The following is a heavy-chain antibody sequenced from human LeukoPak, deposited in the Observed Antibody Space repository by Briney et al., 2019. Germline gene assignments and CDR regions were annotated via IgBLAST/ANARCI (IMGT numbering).Heavy chain of an antibody. CDR2: INYSGRT. CDR1: GGSISSYY. J-gene: IGHJ4*02. D-gene: IGHD5-12*01. CDR3: ARVYSGYEFLDY. Sequence: SETLSLTCTVSGGSISSYYWSWIRQPPGKGLEWIGYINYSGRTNYNPSLKSRVTISVDTSKNQFSLKLSSVSAADTAVYYCARVYSGYEFLDYWGQGTLVTVSS. V-gene: IGHV4-59*01.